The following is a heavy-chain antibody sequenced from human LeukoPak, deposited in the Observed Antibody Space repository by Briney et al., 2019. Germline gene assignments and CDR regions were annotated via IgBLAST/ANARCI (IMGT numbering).Heavy chain of an antibody. CDR1: GFTFSSYG. CDR3: AEDSVGATQLGRFDP. V-gene: IGHV3-23*01. J-gene: IGHJ5*02. CDR2: ISGSGGST. Sequence: PGGSLRLSCAASGFTFSSYGMSWVRQAPGKGLEWVSAISGSGGSTYYADSVKGRFTISRDNSKNTLYLQMNSLRAEDTAVYYCAEDSVGATQLGRFDPWGQGTLVTVSS. D-gene: IGHD1-26*01.